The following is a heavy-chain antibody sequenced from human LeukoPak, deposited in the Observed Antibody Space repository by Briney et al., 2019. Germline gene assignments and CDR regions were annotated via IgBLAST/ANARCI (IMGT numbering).Heavy chain of an antibody. V-gene: IGHV4-4*02. D-gene: IGHD6-13*01. CDR3: ARVLAAAGNNWFDP. J-gene: IGHJ5*02. Sequence: SETLSLTCAVSGVSISSGHWWSWVRQPPGKGLEWIGEINHSGSTSYKPSLKSRVTISLDTSKNQFSPKLSSVTAADTAVYYCARVLAAAGNNWFDPWGQGTLVTVSS. CDR1: GVSISSGHW. CDR2: INHSGST.